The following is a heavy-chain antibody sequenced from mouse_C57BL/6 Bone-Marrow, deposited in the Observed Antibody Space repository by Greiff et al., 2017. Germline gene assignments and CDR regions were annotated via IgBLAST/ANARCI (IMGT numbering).Heavy chain of an antibody. CDR1: GFTFSSYA. D-gene: IGHD2-1*01. V-gene: IGHV5-4*03. CDR3: ARGRGNYPIFAY. J-gene: IGHJ3*01. CDR2: ISDGGSYT. Sequence: DVMLVESGGGLVKPGGSLKLSCAASGFTFSSYAMSWVRQTPEKRLEWVATISDGGSYTYYPDNVKGRFTISRDNAKNNLYLQMSHLKSEDTAMYYCARGRGNYPIFAYWGQGTLVTVSA.